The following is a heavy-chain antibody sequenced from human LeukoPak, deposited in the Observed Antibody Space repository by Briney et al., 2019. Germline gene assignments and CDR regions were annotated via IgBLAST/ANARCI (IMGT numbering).Heavy chain of an antibody. Sequence: GRSLRLSCAASGFTFSSYGMHWVRQAPGKGLEWVAVISYDGSNKYYADSVKGRFTISRDNSKNTLYLQMNSLRAEGTAVYYCARAVGGSYYQPFDYWGQGTLVTVSS. CDR1: GFTFSSYG. J-gene: IGHJ4*02. D-gene: IGHD1-26*01. CDR3: ARAVGGSYYQPFDY. CDR2: ISYDGSNK. V-gene: IGHV3-30*03.